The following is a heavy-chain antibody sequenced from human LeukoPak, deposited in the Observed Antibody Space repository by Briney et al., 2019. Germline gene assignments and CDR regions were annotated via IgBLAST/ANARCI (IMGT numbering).Heavy chain of an antibody. J-gene: IGHJ6*02. CDR3: VRHAATRHNYGMDV. CDR2: IYHSGST. Sequence: PSETLSLTCTVSGGSISYYYWSWLRQPPGKGLEWIGHIYHSGSTNYNPSFKSRVTISVDTSKNHFSLYLSSVTAADTAVYYCVRHAATRHNYGMDVWGQGTTVTVSS. CDR1: GGSISYYY. D-gene: IGHD6-13*01. V-gene: IGHV4-59*08.